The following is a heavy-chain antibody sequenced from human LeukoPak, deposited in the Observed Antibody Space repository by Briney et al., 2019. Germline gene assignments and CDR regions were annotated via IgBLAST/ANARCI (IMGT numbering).Heavy chain of an antibody. CDR2: INWNGGST. D-gene: IGHD3-22*01. V-gene: IGHV3-20*04. CDR3: ARDGGGNYYDSSGYYSPDAFDI. Sequence: GGSLRLSCAASGFTFDDYGMSWVRQAPGRGLEWVSGINWNGGSTGYADSVKGRFTISRENAKNSLYLQMNSLRAEDTAVYYCARDGGGNYYDSSGYYSPDAFDIWGQGTMVTVSS. J-gene: IGHJ3*02. CDR1: GFTFDDYG.